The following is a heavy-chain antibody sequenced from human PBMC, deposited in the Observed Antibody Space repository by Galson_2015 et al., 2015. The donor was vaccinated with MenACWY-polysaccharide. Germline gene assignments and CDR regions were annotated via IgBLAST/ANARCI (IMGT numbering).Heavy chain of an antibody. V-gene: IGHV3-74*01. J-gene: IGHJ4*02. CDR3: VRQPTYYGSG. D-gene: IGHD3-10*01. Sequence: SLRLSCAASGFTFSSYWMHWVRQVPGQGLVWVSRINSDGSSTSYADSVKGRFTISRDNAKNTLYLQMNSLRAEDTAVYYCVRQPTYYGSGWGQGTLVTVSP. CDR1: GFTFSSYW. CDR2: INSDGSST.